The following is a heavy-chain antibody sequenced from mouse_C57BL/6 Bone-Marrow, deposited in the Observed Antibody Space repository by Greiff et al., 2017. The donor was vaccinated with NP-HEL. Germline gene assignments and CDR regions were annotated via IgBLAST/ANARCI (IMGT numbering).Heavy chain of an antibody. CDR2: IDPANGIT. J-gene: IGHJ2*01. Sequence: VQLKQSVAELVRPGASVKLSCTASGFNIKNTYMHWVKQRPEQGLEWIGRIDPANGITKYAPKFQGKAPLTADTSSNTAYLQLSSLTSEDTAIYYCASYGGYGSSSHFDYWGQGTTLTVSS. CDR3: ASYGGYGSSSHFDY. D-gene: IGHD1-1*01. CDR1: GFNIKNTY. V-gene: IGHV14-3*01.